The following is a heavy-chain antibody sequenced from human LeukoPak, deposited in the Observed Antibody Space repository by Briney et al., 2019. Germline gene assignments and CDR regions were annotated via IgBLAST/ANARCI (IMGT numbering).Heavy chain of an antibody. CDR3: ARDSGTTGEVKFDP. D-gene: IGHD3-10*01. Sequence: PSETLSLTCTGSGDSISRYYWSWIRQPAGKGLEWIGRIYNGGILTYNPSLKSRVTMSIDTSNNQFSLRLRFVTAADTAVYYCARDSGTTGEVKFDPWGQGTLVTVSS. CDR2: IYNGGIL. J-gene: IGHJ5*02. CDR1: GDSISRYY. V-gene: IGHV4-4*07.